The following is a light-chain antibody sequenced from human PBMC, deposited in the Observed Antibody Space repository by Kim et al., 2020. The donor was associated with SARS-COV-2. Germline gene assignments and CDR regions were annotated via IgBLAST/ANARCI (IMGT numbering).Light chain of an antibody. J-gene: IGLJ1*01. CDR1: ALPKQY. CDR2: KDS. Sequence: YELTQPPSVSVSPGQTARITCSGDALPKQYAYWYQQKPGQAPVLVIYKDSERPSGIPERFSGSSSGTTVTLTISGVQAEDEADYYCQSADSSGTYVFGTG. CDR3: QSADSSGTYV. V-gene: IGLV3-25*03.